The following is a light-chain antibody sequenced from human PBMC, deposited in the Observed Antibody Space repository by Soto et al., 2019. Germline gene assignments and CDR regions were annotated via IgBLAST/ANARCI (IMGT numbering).Light chain of an antibody. Sequence: QSVLAQPPSASGSPGQSVTISCTGSSSDVGEYKYVSWYQQHPGKAPKLVIYEVSKRPPGVPNRFSGSKSGNTASLTVSGLQSEDEAEYYCSSYTRQSTYVFGTGTKVTVL. CDR2: EVS. V-gene: IGLV2-8*01. CDR1: SSDVGEYKY. J-gene: IGLJ1*01. CDR3: SSYTRQSTYV.